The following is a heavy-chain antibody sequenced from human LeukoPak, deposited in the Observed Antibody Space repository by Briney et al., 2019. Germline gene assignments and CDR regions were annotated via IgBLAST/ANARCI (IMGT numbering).Heavy chain of an antibody. CDR2: ISYDGSNK. CDR3: AKDSLRYCSGGSCPVDY. D-gene: IGHD2-15*01. CDR1: GFTFSSYG. Sequence: GGSLRLSCAASGFTFSSYGMHWVRQAPGKGLEWVAVISYDGSNKYYADSVKGRFTISRDNSKNTLYLQMNSLRAEDTAVYYCAKDSLRYCSGGSCPVDYWGQGTLVTVPS. J-gene: IGHJ4*02. V-gene: IGHV3-30*18.